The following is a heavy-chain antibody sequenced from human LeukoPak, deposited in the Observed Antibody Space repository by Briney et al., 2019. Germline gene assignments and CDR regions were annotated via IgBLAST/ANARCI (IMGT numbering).Heavy chain of an antibody. J-gene: IGHJ4*02. CDR3: ARDLTTVTSFDF. Sequence: GGSLRLSCAASGFIFSDYYMSWIRQAPGKGLEWISYISSSDNTIFYADSVKGRFTISRDNAKNSLYLQMNSLRAEDTAFYYCARDLTTVTSFDFGGQGTLVTVSS. V-gene: IGHV3-11*01. D-gene: IGHD4-17*01. CDR2: ISSSDNTI. CDR1: GFIFSDYY.